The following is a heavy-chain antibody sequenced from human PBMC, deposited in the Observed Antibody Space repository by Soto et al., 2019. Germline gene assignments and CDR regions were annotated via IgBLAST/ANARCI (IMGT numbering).Heavy chain of an antibody. CDR3: ARGKERVVYFDY. D-gene: IGHD1-1*01. V-gene: IGHV4-34*01. Sequence: QVQLQQWGAGLLKPSETLSLTCAVYGGSFSGYYWSWIRQPPGKGLEWIGEINHSGSTNYNPSLKGRVTISVDTSKNQFSLKLSSVTAADTAVYYCARGKERVVYFDYWGQGTLVTVSS. CDR2: INHSGST. J-gene: IGHJ4*02. CDR1: GGSFSGYY.